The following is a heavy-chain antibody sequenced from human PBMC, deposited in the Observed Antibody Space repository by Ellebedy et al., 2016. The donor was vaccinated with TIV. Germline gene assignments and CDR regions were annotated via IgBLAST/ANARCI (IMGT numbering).Heavy chain of an antibody. CDR3: ARRPFRSRSLYDY. CDR1: GYSFTSYW. V-gene: IGHV5-51*01. CDR2: IYPGESDT. J-gene: IGHJ4*02. Sequence: KVSCKGSGYSFTSYWVGWVRQMPGKGLEWMGIIYPGESDTRYSPSFQGQVTISADKSISTAYLQWSSLKASDTAMYYCARRPFRSRSLYDYWGQGTLVTVSS. D-gene: IGHD3-3*01.